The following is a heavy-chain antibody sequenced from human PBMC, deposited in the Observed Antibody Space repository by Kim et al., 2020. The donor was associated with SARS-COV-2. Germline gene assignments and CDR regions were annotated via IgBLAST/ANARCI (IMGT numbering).Heavy chain of an antibody. CDR2: SGST. V-gene: IGHV4-34*01. Sequence: SGSTNYNPSLKSRVTISVDTSKNQFSLELSSVTAADTAVYYCARLAGANNYWGQGTLVTVSS. J-gene: IGHJ4*02. CDR3: ARLAGANNY. D-gene: IGHD1-26*01.